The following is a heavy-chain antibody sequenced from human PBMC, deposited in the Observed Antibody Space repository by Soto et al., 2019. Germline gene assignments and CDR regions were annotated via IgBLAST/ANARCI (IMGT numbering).Heavy chain of an antibody. J-gene: IGHJ4*02. CDR2: IDWDDDK. CDR1: GFSLSTSGMC. Sequence: ESGPTLVNPTQTLTLTCTFSGFSLSTSGMCVSWIRQPPGKALEWLALIDWDDDKYYSTSLKTRLTISKDTSKNQVVLTMANMDPVDTATYYCARIHADSSGYYFDYWGQGTLVTVSS. D-gene: IGHD3-22*01. V-gene: IGHV2-70*01. CDR3: ARIHADSSGYYFDY.